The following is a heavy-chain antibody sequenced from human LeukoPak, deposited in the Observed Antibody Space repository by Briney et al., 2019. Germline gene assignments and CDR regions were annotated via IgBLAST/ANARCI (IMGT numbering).Heavy chain of an antibody. J-gene: IGHJ4*02. CDR3: ARDQGSIFDY. Sequence: SETLSLTCTVSGGSISSYYWSWIRQPPGKGLEWIGYIYYSGSTNYNPSLKSRVTISEDTSKNQFSLKLSSVTAADTAVYYCARDQGSIFDYWGQGTLVTVSS. CDR2: IYYSGST. CDR1: GGSISSYY. D-gene: IGHD2-15*01. V-gene: IGHV4-59*01.